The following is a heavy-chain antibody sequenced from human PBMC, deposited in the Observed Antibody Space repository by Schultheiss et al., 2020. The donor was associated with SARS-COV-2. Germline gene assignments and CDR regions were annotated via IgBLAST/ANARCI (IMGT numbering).Heavy chain of an antibody. CDR2: IYYSGST. CDR3: ARGVGVATIYYDY. CDR1: GGSISSSSYY. J-gene: IGHJ4*02. Sequence: SETLSLTCTVSGGSISSSSYYWGWIRQPPGKGLEWIGSIYYSGSTYYNPSLKSRVTISVDTSKNQFSLKLSSVTAADTAVYYCARGVGVATIYYDYWGQRSLVTVSS. V-gene: IGHV4-39*01. D-gene: IGHD5-12*01.